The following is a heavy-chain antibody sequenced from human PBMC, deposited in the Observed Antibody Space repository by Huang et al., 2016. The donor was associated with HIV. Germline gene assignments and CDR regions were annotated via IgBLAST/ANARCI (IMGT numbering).Heavy chain of an antibody. CDR2: IYYSGNT. V-gene: IGHV4-39*01. J-gene: IGHJ6*02. D-gene: IGHD6-19*01. Sequence: LQLQESGPGLVKSSEILSLICTVSGGSISSSSYYWGWIRQPPGKGPEWIGSIYYSGNTYYNPPLKSRVTISVDTSKNQFSLKGNSVTAADTAVYYCARHGRVAGHYYNNMDVWGRGTTVTVSS. CDR1: GGSISSSSYY. CDR3: ARHGRVAGHYYNNMDV.